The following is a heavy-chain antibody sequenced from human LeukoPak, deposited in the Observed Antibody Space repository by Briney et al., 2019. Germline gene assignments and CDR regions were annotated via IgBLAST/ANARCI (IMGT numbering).Heavy chain of an antibody. J-gene: IGHJ4*02. D-gene: IGHD2-15*01. CDR3: VKGTRYCSGGSCLDDY. CDR2: IKEDGSEK. Sequence: GGSLRLSCAASGFTFSSQWMSWVRQAPGKGLEWVANIKEDGSEKSYVDSVKGRFTTSRDNAKNSLYLQMSSLRAEDTAVYYCVKGTRYCSGGSCLDDYWGQGTLVTVSS. V-gene: IGHV3-7*01. CDR1: GFTFSSQW.